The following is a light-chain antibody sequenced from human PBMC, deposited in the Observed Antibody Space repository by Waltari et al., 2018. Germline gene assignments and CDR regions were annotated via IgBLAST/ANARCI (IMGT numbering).Light chain of an antibody. Sequence: AIRITQSPSSLSASTGDRVTITCRASQGVSHHLAWYQPKPGKAPKLLIYITSTLQSGVPSRFSGSGSGTDFPLTIDGLQSEDFATYFCLQYDSYPWTFGQGTKVEIK. CDR3: LQYDSYPWT. J-gene: IGKJ1*01. CDR2: ITS. V-gene: IGKV1-8*01. CDR1: QGVSHH.